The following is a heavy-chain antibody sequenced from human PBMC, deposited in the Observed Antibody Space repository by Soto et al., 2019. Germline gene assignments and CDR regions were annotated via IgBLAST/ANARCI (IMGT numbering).Heavy chain of an antibody. CDR1: GFIFKHAW. J-gene: IGHJ4*02. D-gene: IGHD6-19*01. CDR3: AAFGINVTGTSLQDDF. V-gene: IGHV3-15*07. Sequence: VQLVESGGGSVKAGGSLRLSCATSGFIFKHAWMHWVRQAPSKGLEWVGRIKGAIDGGGSDYATPVKGRFTISRDDSKSTLYLQMDSLTIADTAVYYCAAFGINVTGTSLQDDFWGQGTLVTVAS. CDR2: IKGAIDGGGS.